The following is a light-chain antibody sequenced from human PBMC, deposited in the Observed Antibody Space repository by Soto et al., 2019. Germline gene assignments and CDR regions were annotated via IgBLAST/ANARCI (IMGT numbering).Light chain of an antibody. V-gene: IGLV2-8*01. CDR2: EVT. J-gene: IGLJ3*02. Sequence: QSALTQPPSASGSPGQSVTISCTGTSSDVGGYNYVSWYQQYPGRAPKLMIYEVTKRPSGVPDRFSGSKSGNTASLTVSGXXXXDEADYYCSSYAASNNXYFVFGGGTKL. CDR1: SSDVGGYNY. CDR3: SSYAASNNXYFV.